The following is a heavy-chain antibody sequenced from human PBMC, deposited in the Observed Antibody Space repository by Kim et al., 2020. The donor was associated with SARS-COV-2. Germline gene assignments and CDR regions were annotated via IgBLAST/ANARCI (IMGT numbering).Heavy chain of an antibody. Sequence: SETLSLTCTVSGGSISSGDYYWSWIRQPPGKGLEWIGYIYYSGSTYYNPSLKSRVTISVDTSKNQFSLKLSSVTAADTAVYYCARADTMLYCSGGSCYSQADAFDIWGQGTMVTVSS. D-gene: IGHD2-15*01. V-gene: IGHV4-30-4*01. CDR3: ARADTMLYCSGGSCYSQADAFDI. CDR1: GGSISSGDYY. CDR2: IYYSGST. J-gene: IGHJ3*02.